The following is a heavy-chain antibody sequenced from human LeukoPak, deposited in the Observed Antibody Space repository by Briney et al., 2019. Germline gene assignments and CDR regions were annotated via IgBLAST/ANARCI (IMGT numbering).Heavy chain of an antibody. V-gene: IGHV1-69*13. J-gene: IGHJ3*02. CDR2: ITPIFGTT. Sequence: ASVKVSCKASGGTFSSHAITWVRQAPGQGLEYMGGITPIFGTTNYAQKFQGRVTITADESTNTAYMELTSLRSEDTAVYYCARASTSYSSGLDAFDIWGQGTMVTVSS. CDR1: GGTFSSHA. CDR3: ARASTSYSSGLDAFDI. D-gene: IGHD6-19*01.